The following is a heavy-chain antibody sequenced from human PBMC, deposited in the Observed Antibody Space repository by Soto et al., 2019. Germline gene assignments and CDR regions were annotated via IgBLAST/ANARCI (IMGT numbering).Heavy chain of an antibody. CDR1: GGSFSGYY. Sequence: PSETLSLTCAVYGGSFSGYYWSWIRQPPGKGLEWIGEINHSGSTNYNPSLKSRVTISVDTSKNQFSLKLSSVTAADTAVYYCARGLRSSTSWQIDYWGQGTLVTVSS. CDR2: INHSGST. D-gene: IGHD2-2*01. V-gene: IGHV4-34*01. CDR3: ARGLRSSTSWQIDY. J-gene: IGHJ4*02.